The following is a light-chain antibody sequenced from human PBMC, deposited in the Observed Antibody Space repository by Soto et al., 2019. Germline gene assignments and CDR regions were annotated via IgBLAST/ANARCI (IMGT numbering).Light chain of an antibody. CDR1: QGISTY. V-gene: IGKV1-27*01. CDR2: AVS. J-gene: IGKJ1*01. CDR3: KKYNSDPRT. Sequence: DIKMTQSPSSLSASVGDRVTITCRASQGISTYLAWHQQKPGKVPKLLIYAVSTLQSGVPSRFSGSGSGTDIPLTISSLKPEDVASYYCKKYNSDPRTCGQGTKGEIK.